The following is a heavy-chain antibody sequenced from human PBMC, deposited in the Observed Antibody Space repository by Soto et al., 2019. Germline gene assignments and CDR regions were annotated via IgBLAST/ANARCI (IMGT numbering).Heavy chain of an antibody. CDR1: GYTFTSYG. J-gene: IGHJ5*02. CDR3: AREHYDILTGYYKLDWFDP. D-gene: IGHD3-9*01. V-gene: IGHV1-18*01. CDR2: ISAYNGNT. Sequence: ASVKVSCKASGYTFTSYGISWVRQAPGQGLEWMGWISAYNGNTNYAQKLQGRVTMTTDTSTSTAYMELRSLRSDDTAVYYCAREHYDILTGYYKLDWFDPWGQGTLVTVSS.